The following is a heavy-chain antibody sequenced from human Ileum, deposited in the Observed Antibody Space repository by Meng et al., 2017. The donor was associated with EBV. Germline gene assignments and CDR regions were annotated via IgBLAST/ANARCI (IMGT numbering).Heavy chain of an antibody. V-gene: IGHV3-23*01. CDR2: ISVSGTRK. J-gene: IGHJ4*02. Sequence: DVHLLESGVGSLQPGGSLTLSCVASGFSFSSYALTWVRQAPGKGLEWVSGISVSGTRKSYADSVKGRFIISRDNTENAIYLQMHSLRVEDTATYYCTYAPLGYWGQGTLVTVSS. CDR3: TYAPLGY. D-gene: IGHD2-2*01. CDR1: GFSFSSYA.